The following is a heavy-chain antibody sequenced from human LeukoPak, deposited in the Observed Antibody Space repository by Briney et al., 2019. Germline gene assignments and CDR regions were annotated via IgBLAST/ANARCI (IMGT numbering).Heavy chain of an antibody. CDR3: AKVKMVTNGMDV. D-gene: IGHD2-21*02. CDR1: GFTFSSYA. Sequence: GGSLRLSCAASGFTFSSYAMSWVRQAPGKGLEWVSAISGSGGSTYYADSVKGRFTVSRDNSKNTLYLQMNSLRAENTAVYYCAKVKMVTNGMDVWGQGTTVTVSS. J-gene: IGHJ6*02. V-gene: IGHV3-23*01. CDR2: ISGSGGST.